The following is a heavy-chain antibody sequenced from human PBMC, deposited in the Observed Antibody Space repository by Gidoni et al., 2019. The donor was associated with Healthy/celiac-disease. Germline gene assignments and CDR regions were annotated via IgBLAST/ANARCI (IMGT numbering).Heavy chain of an antibody. Sequence: QLQLQESGPGLVKPSETLSLTCTVSGGSISRSSYYWGWIRQPPGKGLEWIGNIYYSGSTYYNPSLKSRVTISVDTSKNQFSLKLSSVTAADTAVYYCARRRSGYCSSTSCYWDQSLDYWGQGTLVTVSS. J-gene: IGHJ4*02. D-gene: IGHD2-2*01. CDR3: ARRRSGYCSSTSCYWDQSLDY. CDR1: GGSISRSSYY. V-gene: IGHV4-39*01. CDR2: IYYSGST.